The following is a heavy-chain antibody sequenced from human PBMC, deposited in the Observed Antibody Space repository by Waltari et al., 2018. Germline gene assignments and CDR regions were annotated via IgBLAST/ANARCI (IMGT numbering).Heavy chain of an antibody. J-gene: IGHJ4*02. Sequence: QVQLQESGPGLVKPSETLSLTCTVSGGSISSYYWSWIRQPPGKGLEWIGYIYYSGSTNYNPSLKSRVTISVDTSKNQFSLKLSSVTAADTAVYYCARSSSGDLGFDYWGQGTPVTVSS. D-gene: IGHD2-21*02. CDR2: IYYSGST. CDR3: ARSSSGDLGFDY. V-gene: IGHV4-59*01. CDR1: GGSISSYY.